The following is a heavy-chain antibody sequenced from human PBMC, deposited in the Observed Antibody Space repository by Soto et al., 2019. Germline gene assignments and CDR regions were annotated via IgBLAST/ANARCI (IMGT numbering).Heavy chain of an antibody. V-gene: IGHV4-59*01. J-gene: IGHJ4*02. CDR3: ALRSMAVVPEY. CDR2: LYYGRSA. Sequence: QVQLHESVPGLVKPSETLSLTCAVSGDSISRYYCIWIRQLPGKGLESIGYLYYGRSANYNPSLNRRLTLSVDTSTNQCSLTLRAMTAAYTAVYYCALRSMAVVPEYWGQGTLVTVSS. CDR1: GDSISRYY. D-gene: IGHD3-22*01.